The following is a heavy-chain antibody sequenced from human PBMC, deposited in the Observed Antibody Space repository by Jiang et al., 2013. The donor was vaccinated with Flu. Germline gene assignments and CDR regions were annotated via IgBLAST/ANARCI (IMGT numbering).Heavy chain of an antibody. J-gene: IGHJ6*02. Sequence: VQLLESGGGQVWPGGSLRLSCAASGFTLSGNTMNWVRRAPGKGLQWVASISTTSDYIYYAESLKGRFSISRDNARNSVYLYMSSLRAEDTATYYCAREKPSKTYVHFYGMDLWGQGTTVTVSS. V-gene: IGHV3-21*01. CDR2: ISTTSDYI. CDR3: AREKPSKTYVHFYGMDL. CDR1: GFTLSGNT. D-gene: IGHD3-16*01.